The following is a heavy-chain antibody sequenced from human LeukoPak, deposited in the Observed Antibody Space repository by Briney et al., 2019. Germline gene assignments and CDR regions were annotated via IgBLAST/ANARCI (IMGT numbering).Heavy chain of an antibody. CDR1: GFTFSDYY. CDR3: ARGGYNFGALDY. V-gene: IGHV3-11*06. J-gene: IGHJ4*02. Sequence: GGTLRLLCAASGFTFSDYYMSWIRQARGKGLEWVSYISSSSSYTNYADSVKGRFTISRDNAKNSLYLQMNSLRAEDTAVYYCARGGYNFGALDYWGQGTLVTVSS. CDR2: ISSSSSYT. D-gene: IGHD5-24*01.